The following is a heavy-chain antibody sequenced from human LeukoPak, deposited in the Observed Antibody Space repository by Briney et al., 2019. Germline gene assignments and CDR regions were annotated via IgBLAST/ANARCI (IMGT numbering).Heavy chain of an antibody. J-gene: IGHJ6*03. Sequence: GGSLRLSCTASRFTFNRYAMSWVRQAPGKGLEWVPSISGSGGGTFYASSVRGRFTISRDNSKDTVFLQTNGLRAEDTAIYYCEKWDENFYYMDVWGQGTTVTVSS. V-gene: IGHV3-23*01. CDR3: EKWDENFYYMDV. CDR1: RFTFNRYA. CDR2: ISGSGGGT. D-gene: IGHD1-26*01.